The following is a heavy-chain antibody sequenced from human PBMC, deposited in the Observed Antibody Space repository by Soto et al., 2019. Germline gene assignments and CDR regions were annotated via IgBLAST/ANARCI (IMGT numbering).Heavy chain of an antibody. J-gene: IGHJ4*02. CDR1: GFTFSGSA. V-gene: IGHV3-73*01. CDR2: IRSKANSYAT. Sequence: GGSLRLSCAASGFTFSGSAMHWVRQASGKGLEWVGRIRSKANSYATAYAASVKGRFTISRDDSKNTAYLQMNSLKTEDTAVYYCTSSAGANEFDYWGQGTLVTVSS. CDR3: TSSAGANEFDY. D-gene: IGHD1-26*01.